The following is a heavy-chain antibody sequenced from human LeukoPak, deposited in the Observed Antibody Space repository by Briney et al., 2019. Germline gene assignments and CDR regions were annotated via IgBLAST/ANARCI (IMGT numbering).Heavy chain of an antibody. Sequence: GGSLRLSCAASGFTFSSYAMSWVRQAPGKGLEWVSGTGSTGVSTFYADSVKGRFTVSRDNSKNTLSLQMNSLRAEDTAVYYCAKDPGVVPAHYFDYWGQGTLVTVSS. J-gene: IGHJ4*02. CDR3: AKDPGVVPAHYFDY. D-gene: IGHD2-2*01. V-gene: IGHV3-23*01. CDR2: TGSTGVST. CDR1: GFTFSSYA.